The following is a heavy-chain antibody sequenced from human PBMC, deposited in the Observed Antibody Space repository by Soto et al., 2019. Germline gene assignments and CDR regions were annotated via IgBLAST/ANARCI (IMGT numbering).Heavy chain of an antibody. Sequence: GGSLRLSCAASGFTFSSYSMNWVRQAPGKGLEWISSISSSSSYIYYADSVKGRFTISRDNAKNSLYLQMNSLRAEDTAVYYFARHLVKYYYGSSGYSLAKVATLKACDDWAQGTLVSV. CDR1: GFTFSSYS. D-gene: IGHD3-22*01. V-gene: IGHV3-21*01. CDR2: ISSSSSYI. J-gene: IGHJ4*02. CDR3: ARHLVKYYYGSSGYSLAKVATLKACDD.